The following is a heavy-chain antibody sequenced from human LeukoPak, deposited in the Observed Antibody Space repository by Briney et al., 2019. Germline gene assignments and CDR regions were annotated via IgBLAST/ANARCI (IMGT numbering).Heavy chain of an antibody. Sequence: PSETLSLTCAVYGGSFIGFHWNWIRQPPGKGLEWIGDINHSGSTNYNPSLTSRVTISVDPSKNQFSLNLSSVTAADTAVYYCASRGLLWFGGNWFDPWGQGTLVTVSS. J-gene: IGHJ5*02. CDR2: INHSGST. CDR3: ASRGLLWFGGNWFDP. V-gene: IGHV4-34*01. CDR1: GGSFIGFH. D-gene: IGHD3-10*01.